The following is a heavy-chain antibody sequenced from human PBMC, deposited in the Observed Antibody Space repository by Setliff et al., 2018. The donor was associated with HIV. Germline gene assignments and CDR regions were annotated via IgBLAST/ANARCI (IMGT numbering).Heavy chain of an antibody. CDR1: GGSISSYY. D-gene: IGHD3-22*01. Sequence: SETLSLTCTVSGGSISSYYWSWIRQPAGKGLEWIGRIYTSGSTNYNPSLKSRVTMSVDTSKNQFSLKLSSVTAADTAVYYCARDKNHYYDSSGYYLPYYYYMDVWGKGTTVTVSS. J-gene: IGHJ6*03. CDR3: ARDKNHYYDSSGYYLPYYYYMDV. V-gene: IGHV4-4*07. CDR2: IYTSGST.